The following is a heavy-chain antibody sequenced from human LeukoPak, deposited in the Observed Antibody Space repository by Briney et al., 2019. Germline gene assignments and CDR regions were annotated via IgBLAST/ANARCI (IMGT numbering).Heavy chain of an antibody. J-gene: IGHJ6*04. V-gene: IGHV3-48*03. CDR3: AELGITMIGGV. D-gene: IGHD3-10*02. Sequence: GGSLRLSCAASGFTFNSYAFNWVRQAPGKGLEWVSYISSGSTIYYADSVKGRFTISRDNAKNSLYLQMNSLRAEDTAVYYCAELGITMIGGVWGKGTTVTISS. CDR2: ISSGSTI. CDR1: GFTFNSYA.